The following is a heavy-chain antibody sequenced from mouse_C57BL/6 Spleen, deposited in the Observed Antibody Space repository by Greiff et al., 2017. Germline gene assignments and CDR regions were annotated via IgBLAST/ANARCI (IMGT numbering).Heavy chain of an antibody. J-gene: IGHJ4*01. CDR1: GYAFSSYW. V-gene: IGHV1-80*01. Sequence: VQLQQSGAELVKPGASVKISCKASGYAFSSYWMNWVKQRPGKGLEWIGQIYPGDGDTNYNGKFKGKATLTADKSSSTAYMQLSSLTSEESAVYFCASYGSSSPYAMDYWGQGTSVTVSS. CDR3: ASYGSSSPYAMDY. CDR2: IYPGDGDT. D-gene: IGHD1-1*01.